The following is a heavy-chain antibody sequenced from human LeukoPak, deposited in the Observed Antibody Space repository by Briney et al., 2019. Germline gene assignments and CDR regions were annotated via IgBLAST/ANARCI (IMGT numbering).Heavy chain of an antibody. J-gene: IGHJ5*02. V-gene: IGHV1-46*01. CDR2: INPSGGST. CDR3: ASSGGSSWYWFDP. CDR1: GYTFTSYY. D-gene: IGHD6-13*01. Sequence: ASVKVSCKASGYTFTSYYMHWVRRAPGQGLEWMGIINPSGGSTSYAQKFQGRVTMTRDTSTSTVYMELSSLRSEDTAVYYCASSGGSSWYWFDPWGQGTLVTVSS.